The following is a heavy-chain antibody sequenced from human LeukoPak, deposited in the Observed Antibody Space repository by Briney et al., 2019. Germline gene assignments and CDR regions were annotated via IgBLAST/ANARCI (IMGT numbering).Heavy chain of an antibody. D-gene: IGHD1-7*01. V-gene: IGHV1-69*04. CDR1: GGTFSSYA. J-gene: IGHJ5*02. CDR3: ARGTGTTVGNWFDP. Sequence: ASVKVSCKASGGTFSSYAISWVRQAPGQGLEWMGRIIPILGIANYAQKFQGRVTITADKSTSTAYMELSSLRSDDTAVYYCARGTGTTVGNWFDPWGQGTLVTVSS. CDR2: IIPILGIA.